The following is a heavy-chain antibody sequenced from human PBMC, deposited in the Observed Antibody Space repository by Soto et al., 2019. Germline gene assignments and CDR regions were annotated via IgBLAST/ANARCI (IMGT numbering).Heavy chain of an antibody. D-gene: IGHD3-16*02. CDR2: IYYSGST. CDR1: GGSISSSSYY. Sequence: SETLSLTCTVSGGSISSSSYYWGWLRQPPGKGLEWIGSIYYSGSTYYNPSLKSRVTISVDTSKNQFSLKLSSVTAADTAVYYCARLRKDYDYIWGSYRSPVYFDYRAQRTPVTVSS. J-gene: IGHJ4*02. CDR3: ARLRKDYDYIWGSYRSPVYFDY. V-gene: IGHV4-39*01.